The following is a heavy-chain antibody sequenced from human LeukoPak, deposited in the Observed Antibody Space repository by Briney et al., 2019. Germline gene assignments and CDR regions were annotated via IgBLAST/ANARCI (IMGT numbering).Heavy chain of an antibody. CDR3: ARDHYDFWSGGRFDP. CDR2: IYYSGST. D-gene: IGHD3-3*01. J-gene: IGHJ5*02. V-gene: IGHV4-59*12. Sequence: PSETLSLTCTVSGGSISSYYWSWIRQPPGKGLEWIGYIYYSGSTNYNPSLKSRVTMSVDTSKNQFSLKLSSVTAADTAVYYCARDHYDFWSGGRFDPWGQGTLVTVSS. CDR1: GGSISSYY.